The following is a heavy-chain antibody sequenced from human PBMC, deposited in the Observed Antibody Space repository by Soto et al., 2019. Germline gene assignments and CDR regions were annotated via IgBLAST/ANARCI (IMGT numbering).Heavy chain of an antibody. V-gene: IGHV1-2*04. J-gene: IGHJ6*02. D-gene: IGHD2-8*01. CDR1: GYSFTDYH. Sequence: ASVKVSCKASGYSFTDYHIHWVRQAPGQGLEWLGRINPKSGGTSTAQKFQGWVTMTTDTSISTASMELTRLTSDDTAIYYCARGDSTDCSNGVCSFFYNHDMDVWGQGTTVTVAS. CDR2: INPKSGGT. CDR3: ARGDSTDCSNGVCSFFYNHDMDV.